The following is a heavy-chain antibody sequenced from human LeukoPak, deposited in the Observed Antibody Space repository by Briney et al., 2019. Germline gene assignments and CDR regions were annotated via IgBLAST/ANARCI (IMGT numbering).Heavy chain of an antibody. CDR1: GGTFSSYA. CDR3: ARATAAGTDIDY. CDR2: IIPIFGTA. V-gene: IGHV1-69*06. D-gene: IGHD6-13*01. Sequence: ASVKVSCKASGGTFSSYAISWVRQAPGQGLEWMGGIIPIFGTANYAQKFQGRVTITADKSTSTAYMELSSLRSEDTAVYYCARATAAGTDIDYWGRGTLVTVSS. J-gene: IGHJ4*02.